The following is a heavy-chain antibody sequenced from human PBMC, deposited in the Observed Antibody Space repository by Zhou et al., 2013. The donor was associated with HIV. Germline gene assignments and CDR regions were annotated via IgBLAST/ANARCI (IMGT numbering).Heavy chain of an antibody. J-gene: IGHJ3*02. CDR1: GYTLTELL. CDR3: AIDRVLEQRLXNALAI. D-gene: IGHD1-1*01. Sequence: QVQLVQSGAEVKKPGASVRVSCKVSGYTLTELLIHWVRQAPGGGPEWMGRFDPENRETTYAQKFQGRVIMTGDTSTDTAYIDVTSLTSDDTAVYYCAIDRVLEQRLXNALAIWGQGTLGLRLF. V-gene: IGHV1-24*01. CDR2: FDPENRET.